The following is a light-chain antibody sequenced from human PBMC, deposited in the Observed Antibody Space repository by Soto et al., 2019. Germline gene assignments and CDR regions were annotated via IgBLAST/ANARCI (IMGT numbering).Light chain of an antibody. CDR2: GAS. CDR3: QQRSSWPLT. V-gene: IGKV3D-15*01. CDR1: QSVNIY. J-gene: IGKJ5*01. Sequence: EIVMTQSPATLSVSPGERASLSCRASQSVNIYLAWYQQKPGQAPRLLIFGASYRATGIPARFNGSGSGTEFTLTISSLQSEDFAIYYCQQRSSWPLTFGQGTRLEI.